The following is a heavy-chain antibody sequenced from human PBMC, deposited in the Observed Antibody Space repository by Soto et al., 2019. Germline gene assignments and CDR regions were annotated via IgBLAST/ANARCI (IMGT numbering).Heavy chain of an antibody. V-gene: IGHV3-23*01. J-gene: IGHJ4*02. CDR1: GFTFSSYA. D-gene: IGHD2-8*01. Sequence: PGGSLRLSCAASGFTFSSYAMSWVRQAPGKGLEWVSAISGSGGSTYYADSVKGRFTISRDNSKNTLYLQMNSLRSEDTAVYYCASHQSMVLMVPFDYWGQGTLVTVSS. CDR2: ISGSGGST. CDR3: ASHQSMVLMVPFDY.